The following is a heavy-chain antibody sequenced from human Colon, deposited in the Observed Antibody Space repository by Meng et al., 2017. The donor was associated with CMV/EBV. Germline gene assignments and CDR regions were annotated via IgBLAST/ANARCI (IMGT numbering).Heavy chain of an antibody. D-gene: IGHD4-17*01. CDR2: ISYDGETR. J-gene: IGHJ4*02. CDR3: ARDVTTDPGFTYGSQPGY. CDR1: GFTFSIYA. V-gene: IGHV3-30*04. Sequence: GESLKISCAASGFTFSIYAMHWVRQAPGKGLEWVALISYDGETRYVADAVKGRFSISRDNSKNMVYLQMDSLGLEDTAIYYCARDVTTDPGFTYGSQPGYWGQGSLVTVSS.